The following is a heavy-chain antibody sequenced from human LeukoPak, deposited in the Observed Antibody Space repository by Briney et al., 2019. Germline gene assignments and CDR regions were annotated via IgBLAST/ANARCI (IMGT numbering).Heavy chain of an antibody. D-gene: IGHD6-13*01. CDR1: GGSISSYY. CDR3: VGDSTSWTSWFDP. V-gene: IGHV4-39*07. CDR2: ISYSGST. Sequence: SETLSLTCTVSGGSISSYYWGWIRQPPDKGLEWIGSISYSGSTYYNPSLKSRVTISIDTSKNQFSLKLRSVTAADTAVYYCVGDSTSWTSWFDPWGQGTLVTVSS. J-gene: IGHJ5*02.